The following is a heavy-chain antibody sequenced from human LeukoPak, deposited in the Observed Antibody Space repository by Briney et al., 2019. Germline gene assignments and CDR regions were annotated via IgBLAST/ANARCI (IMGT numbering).Heavy chain of an antibody. CDR2: ITSSGTA. CDR3: ANTGSYSVY. V-gene: IGHV3-23*01. D-gene: IGHD2-21*01. Sequence: GGSLRLSRAAAELTFGSDGMGWVRQAPGKGLEWVSSITSSGTANYADSVKDRFLISRDNSKDTLFLQMNSLRVEDTAVYYCANTGSYSVYWGQGTLVTVSS. J-gene: IGHJ4*02. CDR1: ELTFGSDG.